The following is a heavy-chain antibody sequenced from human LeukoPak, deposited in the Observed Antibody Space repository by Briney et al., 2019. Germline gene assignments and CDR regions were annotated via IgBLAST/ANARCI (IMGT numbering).Heavy chain of an antibody. CDR2: IYYSGST. Sequence: SETLSLTCTVSGGSISSYYWSWIRQPPGKGLEWIGYIYYSGSTNYNPSLKSRVTISVDTSKYQFSLKLSSVTAADTAVYYCARRNYDSSGYFDYWGQGTLVTVSS. V-gene: IGHV4-59*01. D-gene: IGHD3-22*01. J-gene: IGHJ4*02. CDR3: ARRNYDSSGYFDY. CDR1: GGSISSYY.